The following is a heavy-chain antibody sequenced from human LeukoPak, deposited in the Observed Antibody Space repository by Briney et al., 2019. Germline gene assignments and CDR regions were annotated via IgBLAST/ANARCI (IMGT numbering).Heavy chain of an antibody. D-gene: IGHD6-19*01. CDR1: GYTFTSYY. CDR3: VRGCKSPIAVAGIVDY. J-gene: IGHJ4*02. Sequence: ASVKVSCKASGYTFTSYYMHWVRQAPGQGLEWMGIINPSGGNTSYAQKFQGRVTITRDMSKSTVYMELSSLRSKDTAVYYCVRGCKSPIAVAGIVDYWGQGTLVTVSS. V-gene: IGHV1-46*01. CDR2: INPSGGNT.